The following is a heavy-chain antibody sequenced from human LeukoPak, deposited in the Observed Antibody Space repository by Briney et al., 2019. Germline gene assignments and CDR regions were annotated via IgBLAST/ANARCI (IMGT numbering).Heavy chain of an antibody. CDR1: GFPFSKYC. V-gene: IGHV3-7*05. CDR3: ARDWGNWINAFDI. D-gene: IGHD1-20*01. J-gene: IGHJ3*02. Sequence: GGSLRLSCATSGFPFSKYCMSWVRQAPGKGLEWVANIKQDGIEKYYVDSVKGRFTISRDNAKNSLYLQMNSLRAEDTAVYYCARDWGNWINAFDIWGQGTVVTVSS. CDR2: IKQDGIEK.